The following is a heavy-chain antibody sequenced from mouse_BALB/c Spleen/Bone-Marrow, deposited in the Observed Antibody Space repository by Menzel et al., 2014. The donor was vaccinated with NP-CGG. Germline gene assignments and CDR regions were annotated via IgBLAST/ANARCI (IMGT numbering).Heavy chain of an antibody. V-gene: IGHV1-5*01. J-gene: IGHJ2*01. CDR1: GYTFSNYW. CDR3: TTLARSDFDY. D-gene: IGHD3-1*01. CDR2: IYPGNSDT. Sequence: EVQLQQSGTVLARPGAAMKMSCKASGYTFSNYWMHWVKQRPGQGLEWIGTIYPGNSDTTYNQKFKGKAKLTAVTSTSTAYMELSSLTNEDSAVYYCTTLARSDFDYWGQGTTLTVSS.